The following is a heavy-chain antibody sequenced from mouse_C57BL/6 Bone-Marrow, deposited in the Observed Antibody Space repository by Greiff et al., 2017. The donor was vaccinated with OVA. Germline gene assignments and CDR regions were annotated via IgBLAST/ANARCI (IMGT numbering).Heavy chain of an antibody. V-gene: IGHV5-4*01. Sequence: EVKLVESGGGLVKPGGSLKLSCAASGFTFSSYAMSWVRQTPEKRLEWVATISDGGSYTYYPDNVKGRFTISRDNAKNNLYLQISHLKSEDTAMYYCARDRGAPCPFGYWGQGTLVTVSA. J-gene: IGHJ3*01. CDR2: ISDGGSYT. CDR3: ARDRGAPCPFGY. D-gene: IGHD3-3*01. CDR1: GFTFSSYA.